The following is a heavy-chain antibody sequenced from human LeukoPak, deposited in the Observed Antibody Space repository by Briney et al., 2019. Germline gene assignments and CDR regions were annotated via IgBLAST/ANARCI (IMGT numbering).Heavy chain of an antibody. Sequence: PSETLSLTCTVSGGSLSRYYWSWIRQPPGKGLEWIGYIYSTGSTNSNPSLKSRVTISIDTSGNQFSLSLTSVTAADTAVYYCARHESAVGALFYWGQGTLVTVSS. J-gene: IGHJ4*02. CDR1: GGSLSRYY. D-gene: IGHD1-26*01. CDR3: ARHESAVGALFY. V-gene: IGHV4-59*08. CDR2: IYSTGST.